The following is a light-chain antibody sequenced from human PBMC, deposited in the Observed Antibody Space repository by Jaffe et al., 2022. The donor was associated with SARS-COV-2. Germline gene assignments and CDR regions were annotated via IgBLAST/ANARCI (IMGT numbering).Light chain of an antibody. J-gene: IGKJ5*01. V-gene: IGKV3-15*01. CDR2: GAS. CDR3: QQYNIWPPIT. CDR1: QSVRSN. Sequence: EVVLTQSPATLSVSPGEGATLSCRASQSVRSNLAWYQQTPGQAPRLLIYGASTRATGIPARFSGSGSGTEFTLTISSLQSEDFAVYYCQQYNIWPPITFGQGTRLEIK.